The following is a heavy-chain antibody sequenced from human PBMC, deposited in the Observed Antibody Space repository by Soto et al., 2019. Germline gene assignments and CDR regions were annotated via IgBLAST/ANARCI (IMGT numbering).Heavy chain of an antibody. CDR1: GHTLSDHF. V-gene: IGHV3-11*01. J-gene: IGHJ4*02. CDR2: IDKSGSTI. D-gene: IGHD3-3*01. Sequence: PGVSLRLSCAASGHTLSDHFLNWVCQAQGKGLAWVSCIDKSGSTIYYVDSVKGRFTISRDNATNSLYLQMNSLRAEDTAVYHCARDPQRGDGHIFDDWGQGTLVTASS. CDR3: ARDPQRGDGHIFDD.